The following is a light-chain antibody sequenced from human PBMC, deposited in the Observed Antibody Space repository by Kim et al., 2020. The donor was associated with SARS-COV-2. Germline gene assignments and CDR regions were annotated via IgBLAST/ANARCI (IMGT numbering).Light chain of an antibody. J-gene: IGLJ2*01. V-gene: IGLV6-57*03. CDR1: SGSSASNY. CDR2: EDN. Sequence: KTVTISCTRSSGSSASNYVQWYQQRPGSAPTTVIYEDNQRPSGVPDRFSGSIDSSSNSASLTISGLKTEDEADYYCQSYDSSNHVVFGGGTQLTVL. CDR3: QSYDSSNHVV.